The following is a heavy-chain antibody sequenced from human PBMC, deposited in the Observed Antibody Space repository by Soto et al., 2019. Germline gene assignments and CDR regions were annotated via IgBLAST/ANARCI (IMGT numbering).Heavy chain of an antibody. V-gene: IGHV3-13*04. CDR1: GFTFSSYD. CDR2: IGTASDT. Sequence: EVQLVESGGGLVQPGGSLRLSCAASGFTFSSYDMHWVRQATGKGLEWVSAIGTASDTYYPGSVKGRFTISRENAKNSLYLQMNSLRAGDTAVYYCARMEDAYFDLWGRGTLVTVSS. CDR3: ARMEDAYFDL. D-gene: IGHD1-1*01. J-gene: IGHJ2*01.